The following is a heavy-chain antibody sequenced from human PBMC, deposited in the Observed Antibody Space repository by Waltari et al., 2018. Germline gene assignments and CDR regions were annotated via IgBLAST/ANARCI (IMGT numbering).Heavy chain of an antibody. CDR2: ISFSDAT. CDR1: GFPFHRCA. D-gene: IGHD1-20*01. V-gene: IGHV3-23*01. Sequence: EVQLLESGVGLVQAGGSLRLSCRIPGFPFHRCAINWARRAPGTGLQWVARISFSDATFHADSVKGRFTISRDTSKDTVYLQMNSLRADDTAVYYCAKPFYNWDDPLVSWGQGTPVTVSS. CDR3: AKPFYNWDDPLVS. J-gene: IGHJ5*02.